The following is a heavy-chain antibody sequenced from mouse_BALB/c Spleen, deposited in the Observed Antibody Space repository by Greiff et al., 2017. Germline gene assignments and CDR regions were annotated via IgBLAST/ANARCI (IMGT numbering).Heavy chain of an antibody. Sequence: EVHLVESGGGLVKPGGSLKLSCAASGFTFSSYAMSWVRQSPEKRLEWVAEISSGGSYTYYPDTVTGRFTISRDNAKNTLYLEMSSLRSEDTAMYYCARDRGTTVVPYYFDYWGQGTTLTVSS. CDR3: ARDRGTTVVPYYFDY. CDR2: ISSGGSYT. V-gene: IGHV5-9-4*01. J-gene: IGHJ2*01. CDR1: GFTFSSYA. D-gene: IGHD1-1*01.